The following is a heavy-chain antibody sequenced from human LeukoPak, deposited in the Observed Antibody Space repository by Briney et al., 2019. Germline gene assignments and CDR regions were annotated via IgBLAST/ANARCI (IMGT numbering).Heavy chain of an antibody. CDR3: ARVGGHSSSWYRVLAGHLDY. CDR1: GFTLSSYS. V-gene: IGHV3-21*01. J-gene: IGHJ4*02. CDR2: ISSSSSYI. D-gene: IGHD6-13*01. Sequence: PGGSLRLSCAASGFTLSSYSMNWVRQAPGKGLEWVSSISSSSSYIYYAESVKGRFTISRDNAKNSLYLQMNSLRAEDTAVYYCARVGGHSSSWYRVLAGHLDYWGQGTLVTVSS.